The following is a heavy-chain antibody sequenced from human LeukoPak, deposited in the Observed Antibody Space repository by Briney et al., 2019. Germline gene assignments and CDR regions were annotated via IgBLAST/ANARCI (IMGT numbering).Heavy chain of an antibody. D-gene: IGHD3-10*01. J-gene: IGHJ4*02. V-gene: IGHV4-39*07. CDR2: IYHSGST. CDR1: GVSIGSNSYS. Sequence: SETLTLTCVVSGVSIGSNSYSWGGIRQPPGKGLEWIGSIYHSGSTNKNPSLKSRLSMSVDTSKDQFSLRLTSMSAADAAAYYCARSALDTSGTYYNTQPFQYWGQGTLVIVSS. CDR3: ARSALDTSGTYYNTQPFQY.